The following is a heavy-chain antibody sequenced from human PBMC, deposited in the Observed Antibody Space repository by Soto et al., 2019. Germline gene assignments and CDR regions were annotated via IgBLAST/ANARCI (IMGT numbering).Heavy chain of an antibody. CDR1: GDTFSSYA. J-gene: IGHJ6*02. CDR3: ARKYGIAVAVHAWGMDV. V-gene: IGHV1-69*12. D-gene: IGHD6-19*01. CDR2: IIPIFGTA. Sequence: QVQLVQSGAEVKKPGSSVKVSCKASGDTFSSYAISWVRQAPGQGLEWMGGIIPIFGTANYAQKFQGRVTITAXXSXSXXYMELSSLRSEDTAVYYCARKYGIAVAVHAWGMDVWGQGTTVTVSS.